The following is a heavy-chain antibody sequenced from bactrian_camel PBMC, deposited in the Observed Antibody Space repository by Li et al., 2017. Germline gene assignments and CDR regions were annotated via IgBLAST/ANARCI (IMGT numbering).Heavy chain of an antibody. Sequence: VQLVESGGGLVQPGGSLRLSRAASGFTFSSYPMSWVRQTPGKGLEWVSTINDGGVNAYYADSVKGRFTISQDAVKNVLYLQMNNLKPEDTAVYFCTAVSGYWGQGTQVTVS. J-gene: IGHJ6*01. CDR1: GFTFSSYP. D-gene: IGHD3*01. V-gene: IGHV3S40*01. CDR3: TAVSGY. CDR2: INDGGVNA.